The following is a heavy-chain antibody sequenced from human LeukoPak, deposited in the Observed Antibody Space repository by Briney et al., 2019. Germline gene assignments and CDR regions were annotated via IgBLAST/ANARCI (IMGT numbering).Heavy chain of an antibody. V-gene: IGHV1-8*01. CDR1: GYTFTSYD. Sequence: ASVKVSCKASGYTFTSYDINWVRRATGQGLEWMGWMNPNSGNTGYAQKFQGRVTMTTYTSTSTAYMELRSLRSDDTAVYYCARGFAGSGVDYWGQGTLVTVSS. CDR3: ARGFAGSGVDY. CDR2: MNPNSGNT. D-gene: IGHD3-10*01. J-gene: IGHJ4*02.